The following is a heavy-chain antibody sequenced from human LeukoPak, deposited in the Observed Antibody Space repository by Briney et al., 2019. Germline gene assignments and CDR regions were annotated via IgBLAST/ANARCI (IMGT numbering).Heavy chain of an antibody. CDR2: ISAYNGNT. CDR3: ARDSPARIAAAGTRYFDL. J-gene: IGHJ2*01. Sequence: ASVKVSCKASGYTFTSYGISWVRQAPGQGLEWMGWISAYNGNTNYAQKLQGRVTMTTDTSTGTAYMELRSLRSDDTAVYYCARDSPARIAAAGTRYFDLWGRGTLVTVSS. V-gene: IGHV1-18*01. CDR1: GYTFTSYG. D-gene: IGHD6-13*01.